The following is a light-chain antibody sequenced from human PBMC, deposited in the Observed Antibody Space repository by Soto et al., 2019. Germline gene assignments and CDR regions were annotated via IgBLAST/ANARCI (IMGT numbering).Light chain of an antibody. CDR2: EVR. J-gene: IGLJ1*01. V-gene: IGLV2-14*01. CDR3: SSYTSSSIL. Sequence: QSVLTQPASVSGSPGQSITISCTGTSSDVGSYNYVSWYQQHPGKAPKLMIYEVRDRPSGISSRFSGSKSGNTASLTISGLQAEDESDYYCSSYTSSSILFGTGTKVTLL. CDR1: SSDVGSYNY.